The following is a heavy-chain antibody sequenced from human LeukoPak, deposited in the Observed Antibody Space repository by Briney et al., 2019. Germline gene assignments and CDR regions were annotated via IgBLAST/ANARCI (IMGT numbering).Heavy chain of an antibody. J-gene: IGHJ4*02. Sequence: PGGSLRLSCAASGFTFSSYGMHWVRQAPGKGLEWVAFIRYDGSNKYYGDSVNGRFTISRDNSKNTLYLQMNSLRAEDTAVYYCAIGPLYYGGNSPVDYWGRGTLVTVSS. CDR3: AIGPLYYGGNSPVDY. CDR1: GFTFSSYG. D-gene: IGHD4-23*01. CDR2: IRYDGSNK. V-gene: IGHV3-30*02.